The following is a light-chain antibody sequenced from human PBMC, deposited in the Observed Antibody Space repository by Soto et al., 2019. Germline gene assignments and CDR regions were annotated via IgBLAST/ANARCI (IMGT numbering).Light chain of an antibody. CDR1: QGIRGA. Sequence: AIQVTQSPSSLSASVGDIVTITCRASQGIRGALAWYQQKPGKAPTLLIYAVSTFESGVPSRYSGSGSGTEFTLTISSLQPEDFGTFYCQQFNSYPITFGHGTRLEIK. J-gene: IGKJ5*01. CDR2: AVS. V-gene: IGKV1-13*02. CDR3: QQFNSYPIT.